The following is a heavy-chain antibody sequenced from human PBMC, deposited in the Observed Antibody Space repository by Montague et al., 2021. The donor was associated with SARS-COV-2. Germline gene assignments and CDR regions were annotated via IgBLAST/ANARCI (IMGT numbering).Heavy chain of an antibody. CDR1: GFSVSTSGLC. CDR2: IDWDDDT. CDR3: ARIPEYSSGGGPDWYFDY. Sequence: PALVQPTQPLTLTCTFSGFSVSTSGLCVSWIRQPPGKALEWLALIDWDDDTYYSTSLKTRLTISKDTPKNQVVLTMTNMDPVDTGTYYCARIPEYSSGGGPDWYFDYWGRGTLVTVSS. J-gene: IGHJ2*01. V-gene: IGHV2-70*01. D-gene: IGHD6-19*01.